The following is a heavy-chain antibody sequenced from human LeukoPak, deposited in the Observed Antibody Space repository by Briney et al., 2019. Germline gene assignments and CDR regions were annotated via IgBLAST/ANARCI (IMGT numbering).Heavy chain of an antibody. CDR1: GFTFRSYA. V-gene: IGHV3-74*01. CDR3: ARDRSPAGFDP. J-gene: IGHJ5*02. CDR2: INSDGSST. Sequence: GGSLRLSCAASGFTFRSYAMSWVRQAPGKGLVWVSRINSDGSSTSYADSVKGRFTISRDNAKNTLYLQMNSLRAEDTAVYYCARDRSPAGFDPWGQGTLVTVSS.